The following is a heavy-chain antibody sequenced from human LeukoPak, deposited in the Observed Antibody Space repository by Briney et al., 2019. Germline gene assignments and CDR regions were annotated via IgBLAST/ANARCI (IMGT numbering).Heavy chain of an antibody. D-gene: IGHD2-8*01. CDR1: GYSISSPYY. CDR3: ARMTTVLIGDFDY. V-gene: IGHV4-38-2*02. CDR2: MYHSGNT. Sequence: SETLSLTCTVSGYSISSPYYWGWIRQPPGKGLEWIGSMYHSGNTYYNPSLKSRVTISVDTSKNQFSLKLSSVTAADTAMYYCARMTTVLIGDFDYWGQGTLVTVSS. J-gene: IGHJ4*02.